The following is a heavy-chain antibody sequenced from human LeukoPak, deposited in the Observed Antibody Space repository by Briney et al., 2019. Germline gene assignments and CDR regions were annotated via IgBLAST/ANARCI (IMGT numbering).Heavy chain of an antibody. CDR1: GGSISSSSYY. CDR2: IYYSGST. J-gene: IGHJ4*02. Sequence: NSSETLTLTCTVSGGSISSSSYYWGWIRQPPGKGLEWIGSIYYSGSTYYNPSLKSRVTISVGTSKNQFSLKLSSVTAADTAVYYCARRQDTAMVAFDYWGQGTLVTVPS. V-gene: IGHV4-39*01. CDR3: ARRQDTAMVAFDY. D-gene: IGHD5-18*01.